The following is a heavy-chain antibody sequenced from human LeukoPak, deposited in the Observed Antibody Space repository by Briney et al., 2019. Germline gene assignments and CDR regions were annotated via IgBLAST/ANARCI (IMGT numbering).Heavy chain of an antibody. J-gene: IGHJ6*02. D-gene: IGHD6-13*01. CDR3: AREQQQLAPYYYYYGMDV. CDR2: IKQDGSEK. CDR1: GFTFSSYW. Sequence: GGSLRLSCAASGFTFSSYWMSWVRQAPGKGLEWVANIKQDGSEKYYVDSVKGRFTISRDNAKNSLYLQMNSLRAEDTAVYYRAREQQQLAPYYYYYGMDVWGQGTTVTVSS. V-gene: IGHV3-7*01.